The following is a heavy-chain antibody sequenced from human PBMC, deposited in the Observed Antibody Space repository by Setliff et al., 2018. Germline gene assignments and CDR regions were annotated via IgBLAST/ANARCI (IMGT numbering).Heavy chain of an antibody. J-gene: IGHJ4*01. V-gene: IGHV4-39*01. CDR1: GGSISTKNYY. Sequence: SETLSLTCTVSGGSISTKNYYWGWIRQPPGKGLEWIGNIYYSGGTYYSPSLKSRVTISIDTSRNQFSLELRSVTVADTATYYCVRPGGTTVVARHFDYWGSGILVTVSS. CDR3: VRPGGTTVVARHFDY. CDR2: IYYSGGT. D-gene: IGHD2-15*01.